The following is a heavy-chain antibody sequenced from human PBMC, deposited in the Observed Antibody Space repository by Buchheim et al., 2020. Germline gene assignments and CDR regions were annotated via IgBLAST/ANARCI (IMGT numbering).Heavy chain of an antibody. CDR1: GFTFSSYW. CDR2: IKQDGSEK. CDR3: ARDYGDYVGYYYYYYGMDV. J-gene: IGHJ6*02. V-gene: IGHV3-7*01. Sequence: EVQLVESGGGLVQPGGSLRLSCAASGFTFSSYWMSWVRQAPGKGLEWVANIKQDGSEKYYVDSVKGRFTLSRDNAKNSLYLQMNSLRAEDTAVYYCARDYGDYVGYYYYYYGMDVWGQGTT. D-gene: IGHD4-17*01.